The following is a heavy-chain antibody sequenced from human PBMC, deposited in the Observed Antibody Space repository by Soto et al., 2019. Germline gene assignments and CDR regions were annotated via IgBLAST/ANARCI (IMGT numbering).Heavy chain of an antibody. J-gene: IGHJ4*02. CDR1: GFTFSSYA. V-gene: IGHV3-30-3*01. D-gene: IGHD3-22*01. CDR3: ARDTIVVVFDY. CDR2: ISYDGSNK. Sequence: ESGGGVVQPGRSLRLSCAASGFTFSSYAMHWVRQAPGKGLEWVAVISYDGSNKYYADSVKGRFTISRDNSKNTLYLQMNSLRAEDTAVYYCARDTIVVVFDYWGQGTLVTVSS.